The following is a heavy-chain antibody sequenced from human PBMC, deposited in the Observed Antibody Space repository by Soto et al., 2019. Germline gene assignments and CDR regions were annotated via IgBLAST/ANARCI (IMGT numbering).Heavy chain of an antibody. CDR3: ARGGADANWFDP. V-gene: IGHV1-3*01. J-gene: IGHJ5*02. Sequence: QVQLVQSGAEVKKPGASVKVSCKASGYTFTSYYMHWVRQAPGQRLEWMGWINAGNGNTKYSQKFQGRVTITRDTSASTAYMELSSLRSEDTAVYYCARGGADANWFDPWGQGTLVTVSS. CDR2: INAGNGNT. D-gene: IGHD6-25*01. CDR1: GYTFTSYY.